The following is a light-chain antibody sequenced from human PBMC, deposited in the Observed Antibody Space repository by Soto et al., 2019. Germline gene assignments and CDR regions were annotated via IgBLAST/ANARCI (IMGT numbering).Light chain of an antibody. CDR2: GAS. Sequence: EIVLTQSPGTLSVSPGERATLSCRASQSVSSSYLAWYQQKPGQAPRLLIYGASSRATGIPDRFSGSGSGTDLTLTISRLEPEDFAVYYCQQYGGSPFTFGPGTKVDIK. J-gene: IGKJ3*01. CDR3: QQYGGSPFT. CDR1: QSVSSSY. V-gene: IGKV3-20*01.